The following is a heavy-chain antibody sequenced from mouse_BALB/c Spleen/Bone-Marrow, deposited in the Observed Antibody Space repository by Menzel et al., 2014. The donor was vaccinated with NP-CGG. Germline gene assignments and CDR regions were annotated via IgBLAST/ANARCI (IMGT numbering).Heavy chain of an antibody. D-gene: IGHD2-1*01. CDR2: IRNIANGYTT. CDR1: GFTFTDYY. V-gene: IGHV7-3*02. J-gene: IGHJ3*01. Sequence: EVKLMESGGGLVQPGGSLRLSCATSGFTFTDYYMSWVRQPPGKAPEWLGFIRNIANGYTTEYSASVKGRFTISRDNSQSILYLQMNTLRAEDSATYYCARDVGNYVRFAYWGQGTLVTVSA. CDR3: ARDVGNYVRFAY.